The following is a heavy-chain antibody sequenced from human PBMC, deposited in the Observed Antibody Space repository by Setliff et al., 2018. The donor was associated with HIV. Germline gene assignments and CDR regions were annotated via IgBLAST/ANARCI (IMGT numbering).Heavy chain of an antibody. CDR2: IHYSGFA. CDR3: ATILTGTGCTFDC. V-gene: IGHV4-59*01. Sequence: PSETLSLTCTVSGGSMKGYYWSWFRHPPGKGLEWIAYIHYSGFANYHPSLRSRVPISVDTSQNQFSLNLSSVTAADTAVYYCATILTGTGCTFDCWGQGTLVTVSS. D-gene: IGHD6-19*01. CDR1: GGSMKGYY. J-gene: IGHJ4*02.